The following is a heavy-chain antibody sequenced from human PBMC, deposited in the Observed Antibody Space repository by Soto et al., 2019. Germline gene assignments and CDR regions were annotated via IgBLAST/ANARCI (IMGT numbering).Heavy chain of an antibody. CDR3: PTPILSTSWSRYPHHYHHARDF. Sequence: QVQLVESGGGVVQSGRSLRLSCAASGFTFSSYTMHWVRQAPGKGLEWVVVISYDGSIKYYADSVKGRFTISRDNSKSTLYLQKNSVRAQETAVYYCPTPILSTSWSRYPHHYHHARDFSGQGQTLTLS. D-gene: IGHD6-13*01. J-gene: IGHJ6*02. CDR1: GFTFSSYT. CDR2: ISYDGSIK. V-gene: IGHV3-30-3*01.